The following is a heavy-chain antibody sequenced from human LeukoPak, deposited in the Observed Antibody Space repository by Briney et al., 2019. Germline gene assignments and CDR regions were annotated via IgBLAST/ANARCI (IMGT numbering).Heavy chain of an antibody. V-gene: IGHV4-39*01. D-gene: IGHD6-19*01. CDR3: ARHSDSSGSDY. Sequence: SETLSFTCTGSGGSISSSSYYWGWIRQPPGKGLEWIGSNYYSGSTYYNPSLKSRVTISVDTSKNQFSLKLSSVTAADTAVYYCARHSDSSGSDYWGQGTLVTVSS. CDR2: NYYSGST. J-gene: IGHJ4*02. CDR1: GGSISSSSYY.